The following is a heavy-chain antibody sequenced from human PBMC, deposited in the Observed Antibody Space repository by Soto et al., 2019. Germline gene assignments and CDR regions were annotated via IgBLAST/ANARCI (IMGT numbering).Heavy chain of an antibody. Sequence: PGESLKISCKGSGYSFTSYWISWVRQMPGKGLEWMGRTDPSDSYTNYSPSFQGHVTISADKSISTAYLQWDSLKASDTAIYYCARPANTVADHFDLWGQGTPVTVSS. J-gene: IGHJ4*02. CDR1: GYSFTSYW. CDR3: ARPANTVADHFDL. CDR2: TDPSDSYT. V-gene: IGHV5-10-1*01. D-gene: IGHD4-17*01.